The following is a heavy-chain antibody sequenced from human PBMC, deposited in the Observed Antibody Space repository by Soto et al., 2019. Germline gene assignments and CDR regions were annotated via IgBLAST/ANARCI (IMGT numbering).Heavy chain of an antibody. D-gene: IGHD3-10*01. CDR1: GFTFRDFA. Sequence: SLRLSCAASGFTFRDFAMSWVRQSPGRGLEWVSTIGALVSTAFYADSVRGRFTISRDNSNNILYLQMNSLRAEDTAVYYCAKDSGIPDFGIVIHAFDIWGQGTMVTVS. J-gene: IGHJ3*02. V-gene: IGHV3-23*01. CDR3: AKDSGIPDFGIVIHAFDI. CDR2: IGALVSTA.